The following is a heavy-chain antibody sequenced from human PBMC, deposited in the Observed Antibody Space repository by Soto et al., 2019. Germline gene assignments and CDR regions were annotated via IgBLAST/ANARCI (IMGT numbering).Heavy chain of an antibody. CDR2: IYYSGST. CDR3: ARASGYEGSGNWFDP. CDR1: GGSISSGCYY. V-gene: IGHV4-31*03. J-gene: IGHJ5*02. D-gene: IGHD5-12*01. Sequence: PSETLSLTCTVSGGSISSGCYYWSWIRQHPGKGLEWIGYIYYSGSTYYNPSLKSRVTISVDTSKNQFSLKLSSVTAADTAVYYCARASGYEGSGNWFDPWGQGTLVTVSS.